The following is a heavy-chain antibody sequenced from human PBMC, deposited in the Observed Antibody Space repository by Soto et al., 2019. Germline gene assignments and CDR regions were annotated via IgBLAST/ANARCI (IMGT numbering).Heavy chain of an antibody. Sequence: GGSLRLSCVASGFTFNSDWMSWVRQAPGKGLEWVANINQDRSERYYVDSVKGRFTISRDNAKTSLYLQMNSLRAEDTAVYYCAGRSAPQLWGQGTLVTVSS. CDR2: INQDRSER. CDR3: AGRSAPQL. CDR1: GFTFNSDW. V-gene: IGHV3-7*01. J-gene: IGHJ3*01.